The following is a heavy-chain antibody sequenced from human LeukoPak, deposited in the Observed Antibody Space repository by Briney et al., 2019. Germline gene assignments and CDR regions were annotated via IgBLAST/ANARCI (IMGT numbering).Heavy chain of an antibody. CDR3: ARESDILTGVLDV. V-gene: IGHV3-7*01. Sequence: PGGSLRLSCAASGFTCSSYWMSWVRQAPGKGLEWVANIKQDGSEKYYVDSVKGRFTISRDNAKNSLYLQMNSLRAEDTAVYYCARESDILTGVLDVWGKGTTVTISS. D-gene: IGHD3-9*01. CDR2: IKQDGSEK. CDR1: GFTCSSYW. J-gene: IGHJ6*04.